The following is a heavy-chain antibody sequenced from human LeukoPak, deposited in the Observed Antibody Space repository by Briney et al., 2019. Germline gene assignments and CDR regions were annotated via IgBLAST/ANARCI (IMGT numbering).Heavy chain of an antibody. J-gene: IGHJ6*03. CDR3: AKSGEVGPNYYYYYMDV. CDR2: IRSKANSYAT. V-gene: IGHV3-73*01. CDR1: GFTFSGSA. Sequence: GGSLRLSCAASGFTFSGSAMHWVRQASGKGLEWVGRIRSKANSYATAYAASVKGRFTISRDDSKNTAYLQMNSLKTEDTAVYYCAKSGEVGPNYYYYYMDVWGKGTTVTVSS. D-gene: IGHD1-26*01.